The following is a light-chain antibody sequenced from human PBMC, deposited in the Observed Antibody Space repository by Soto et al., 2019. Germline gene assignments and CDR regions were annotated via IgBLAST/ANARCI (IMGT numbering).Light chain of an antibody. CDR2: SAS. Sequence: DTVLTQSPGTLSLTSGERATLSCRASQSISGTYLAWYQQKPGQSPRLLIYSASTRAPGIPDRFSGSGSGTDFTLTISRLEPGDFAVYYCQHYGSSPSTFGRGTKVDIK. J-gene: IGKJ1*01. CDR3: QHYGSSPST. CDR1: QSISGTY. V-gene: IGKV3-20*01.